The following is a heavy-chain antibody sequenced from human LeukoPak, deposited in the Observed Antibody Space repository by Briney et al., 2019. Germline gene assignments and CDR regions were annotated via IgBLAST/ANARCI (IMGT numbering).Heavy chain of an antibody. CDR2: IKQDGSEK. V-gene: IGHV3-7*03. Sequence: GGSLRLSCAASGFTFSSYWMSWVRQVPGKGLEWLANIKQDGSEKYYVDSVKGRFTISRDNAKNSLYMQMNSLRAEDTAVYYCAMGLNWFDPWGQGTLVTVSS. J-gene: IGHJ5*02. CDR1: GFTFSSYW. CDR3: AMGLNWFDP.